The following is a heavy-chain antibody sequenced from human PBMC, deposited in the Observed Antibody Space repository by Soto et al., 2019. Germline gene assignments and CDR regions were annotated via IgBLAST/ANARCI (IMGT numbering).Heavy chain of an antibody. CDR3: ARVNIVVIPPANYGMDA. V-gene: IGHV5-51*01. J-gene: IGHJ6*02. CDR1: GYGFSRYW. Sequence: GESLKISCKGSGYGFSRYWIGWVRQMPGKGLEWMGIIYPGDSDTRYSPSFQGQVTISADKSINTAYLQWSSLKASDSAMYYCARVNIVVIPPANYGMDAWGQGTTVTVSS. CDR2: IYPGDSDT. D-gene: IGHD2-2*01.